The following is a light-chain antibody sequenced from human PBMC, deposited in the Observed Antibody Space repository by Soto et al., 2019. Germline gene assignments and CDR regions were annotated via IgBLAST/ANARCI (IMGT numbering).Light chain of an antibody. CDR2: KAS. Sequence: DIQMTQSPSTLSASVGDRVTITCRASQSISSWLAWYQQKPGKAPKLLIYKASSLESGVPSRYSGSGSGTEFTLTISSLQTDDVATDYCQQYNSYPYTFGQGTKLEIK. V-gene: IGKV1-5*03. CDR3: QQYNSYPYT. J-gene: IGKJ2*01. CDR1: QSISSW.